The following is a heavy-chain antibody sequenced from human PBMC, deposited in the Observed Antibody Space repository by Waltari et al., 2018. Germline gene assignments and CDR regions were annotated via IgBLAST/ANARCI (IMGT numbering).Heavy chain of an antibody. D-gene: IGHD6-19*01. CDR2: IIPILGIA. J-gene: IGHJ5*02. V-gene: IGHV1-69*04. Sequence: QVQLVQSGAEVKKPGSSVKVSCKASGGPFSSYAISWVRQAPGQGLEWMGGIIPILGIANYAQKFQGRVTITADESTSTAYMELSSLRSEDTAVYYCARDPGYSSGWYWFDPWGQGTLVTVSS. CDR1: GGPFSSYA. CDR3: ARDPGYSSGWYWFDP.